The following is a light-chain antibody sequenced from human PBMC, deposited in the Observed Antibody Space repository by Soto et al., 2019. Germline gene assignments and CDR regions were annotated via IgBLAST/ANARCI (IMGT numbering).Light chain of an antibody. CDR2: GAS. V-gene: IGKV3-20*01. Sequence: EIVLTQSPGTLSLSPGERATLSCRASQSVSSSYLAWYQQKPGQAPRLLIYGASSRATGIPDRFSGSGYGTDFTLTISRREPEDFAVYYCQQYGSSPGVTFGPGTKVDIK. CDR3: QQYGSSPGVT. J-gene: IGKJ3*01. CDR1: QSVSSSY.